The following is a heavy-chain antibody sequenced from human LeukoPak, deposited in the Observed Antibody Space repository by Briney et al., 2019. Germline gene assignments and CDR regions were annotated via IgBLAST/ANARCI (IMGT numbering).Heavy chain of an antibody. Sequence: GGSLRLSCAASGFTFSSYGMHWVRQAPGKGLEWVAFIRYDGSNKYYADSVKGRFTISRDNSKNSLYLQMNSLRAEDTAVYYCAKDLDGYYDSSGYFDYWGQGTLVTVSS. D-gene: IGHD3-22*01. CDR2: IRYDGSNK. CDR1: GFTFSSYG. CDR3: AKDLDGYYDSSGYFDY. J-gene: IGHJ4*02. V-gene: IGHV3-30*02.